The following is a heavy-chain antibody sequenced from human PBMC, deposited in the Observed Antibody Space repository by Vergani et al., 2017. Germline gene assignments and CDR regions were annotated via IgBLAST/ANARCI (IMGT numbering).Heavy chain of an antibody. V-gene: IGHV4-59*12. D-gene: IGHD4-23*01. CDR2: IYYSGST. CDR3: ARGRGGPRGTFDY. Sequence: QVQLQESGPGLVKPSETLSLTCTVSGGSISSYYWSWIRQPPGKGLEWIGYIYYSGSTNYNPSLKSRVTISVDTSKNQFSLKLSSVTAADTAVYYCARGRGGPRGTFDYWGQGTLVTVSS. J-gene: IGHJ4*02. CDR1: GGSISSYY.